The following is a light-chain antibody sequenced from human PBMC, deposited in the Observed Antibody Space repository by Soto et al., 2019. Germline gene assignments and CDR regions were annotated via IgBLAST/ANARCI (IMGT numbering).Light chain of an antibody. CDR1: QGVSNS. J-gene: IGKJ1*01. CDR3: QQYNNWPPT. Sequence: ELVLTQSPATLSLSPGQRATLSCRPRQGVSNSLAWFQQKPGQAPRLLIYGASSRATGIPARFSGSGSGTEFTLTISSLQSEDFAVYYCQQYNNWPPTFGQGTKVDIK. V-gene: IGKV3D-15*01. CDR2: GAS.